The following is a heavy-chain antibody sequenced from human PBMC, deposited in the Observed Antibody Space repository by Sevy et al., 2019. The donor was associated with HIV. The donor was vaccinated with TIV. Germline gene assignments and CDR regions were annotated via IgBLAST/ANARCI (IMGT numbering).Heavy chain of an antibody. Sequence: GGSLRLSCAASGFTFSSYGMHWVRQAPGKGLEWVAVISYDGSNKYYADSVKGRFTISRDNSKNTLYLQMNSLRAEDTAVYYCAKTGPLVGATMSLYYFDYWGQGTLVTVSS. CDR2: ISYDGSNK. CDR3: AKTGPLVGATMSLYYFDY. V-gene: IGHV3-30*18. D-gene: IGHD1-26*01. J-gene: IGHJ4*02. CDR1: GFTFSSYG.